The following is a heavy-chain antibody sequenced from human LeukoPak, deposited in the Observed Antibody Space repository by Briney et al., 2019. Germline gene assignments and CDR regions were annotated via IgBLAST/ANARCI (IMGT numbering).Heavy chain of an antibody. J-gene: IGHJ4*02. V-gene: IGHV3-7*01. CDR3: ARYGPGSYSYFDS. CDR2: IKQDGSEK. D-gene: IGHD3-10*01. Sequence: GGSLRLSCAASGFTFSSYWMSWVRQAPGKGLEWVANIKQDGSEKHYVDSVKGRFTISRDNAKKSLSVQMNSLRAEDTAIYYCARYGPGSYSYFDSWGQGTPVTVSS. CDR1: GFTFSSYW.